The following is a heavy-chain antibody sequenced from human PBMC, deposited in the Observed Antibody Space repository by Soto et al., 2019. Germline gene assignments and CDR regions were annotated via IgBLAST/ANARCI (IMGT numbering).Heavy chain of an antibody. Sequence: EVQLMESGGGLVQPGGSLRLSCAASGFTFDNYAMNWVRQGPGKGLEWVSGISWHSGTIGYADSVRGRFTISRDNAKNSLYLQMNSLRPEDTALYYCAKEKVYSNYQYYFDSWGQGTLVTVSS. D-gene: IGHD4-4*01. CDR1: GFTFDNYA. V-gene: IGHV3-9*01. J-gene: IGHJ4*02. CDR2: ISWHSGTI. CDR3: AKEKVYSNYQYYFDS.